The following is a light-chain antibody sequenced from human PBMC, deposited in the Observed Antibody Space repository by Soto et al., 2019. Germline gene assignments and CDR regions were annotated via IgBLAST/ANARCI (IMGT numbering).Light chain of an antibody. V-gene: IGKV3-15*01. CDR2: AAS. CDR3: QQYNEWPPFT. J-gene: IGKJ5*01. Sequence: EIVMTQSPATLSVSPGERGTLSCRASQSVRSNLAWYQQKPGQAPRLVIYAASTRATGIPDRFSGSVSGTEFTLTISSLQSEDFAFYYCQQYNEWPPFTFGQGTRLEIK. CDR1: QSVRSN.